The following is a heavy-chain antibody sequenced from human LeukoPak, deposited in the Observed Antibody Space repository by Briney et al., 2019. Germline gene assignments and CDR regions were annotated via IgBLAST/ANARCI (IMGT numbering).Heavy chain of an antibody. J-gene: IGHJ4*02. CDR3: ARDGGPFDH. V-gene: IGHV3-7*01. CDR1: GFTFSSHW. Sequence: PGGSLRLACPASGFTFSSHWMSWVRQAPGKGLEWVANINQDGGEKYYVDSVKGRFTISRDNAKNSPFLQMNSLRAEDTAVYYCARDGGPFDHWGQGTLVTVSS. CDR2: INQDGGEK. D-gene: IGHD3-16*01.